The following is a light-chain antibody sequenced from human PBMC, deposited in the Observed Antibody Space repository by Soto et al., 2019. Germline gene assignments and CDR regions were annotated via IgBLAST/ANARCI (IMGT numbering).Light chain of an antibody. CDR1: GGYNF. CDR3: YSYRGYYTRV. V-gene: IGLV2-14*01. CDR2: EVS. J-gene: IGLJ1*01. Sequence: GGYNFVSWYQQHPGRAPKLLIYEVSRRPSGVSNRFSGSKSGDTASLTISGLQAEDEADYYCYSYRGYYTRVFGTGTKVTVL.